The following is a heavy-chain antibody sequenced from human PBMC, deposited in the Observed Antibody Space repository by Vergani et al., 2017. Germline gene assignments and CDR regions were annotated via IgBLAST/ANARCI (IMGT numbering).Heavy chain of an antibody. V-gene: IGHV1-69*01. CDR3: VRRYRKGDSSSSWFDP. CDR1: GGTFSSYA. Sequence: QVQLVQSGAEVKKPGSSVKVSCKASGGTFSSYAISWVRQAPGQGLEWMGGIIPIFGTANYAQKFQGRVTITADESTSTAYMELSSLRSEDTAVYYCVRRYRKGDSSSSWFDPWGQGTLVTVSS. D-gene: IGHD6-6*01. J-gene: IGHJ5*02. CDR2: IIPIFGTA.